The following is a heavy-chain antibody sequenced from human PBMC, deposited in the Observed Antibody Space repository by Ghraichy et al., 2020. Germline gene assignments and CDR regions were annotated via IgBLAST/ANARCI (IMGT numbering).Heavy chain of an antibody. Sequence: SETLSLTCTVSGASLSSANDYWSWIRQSPRKSLEWIGYIYYGGSTYTNPSFQRRVTTSVDMSKNQISLTLSSVTAADTAVYYCARGTMSLDYHYFGMDVWGQGTSVTVSS. CDR2: IYYGGST. J-gene: IGHJ6*02. CDR3: ARGTMSLDYHYFGMDV. V-gene: IGHV4-30-4*01. D-gene: IGHD1/OR15-1a*01. CDR1: GASLSSANDY.